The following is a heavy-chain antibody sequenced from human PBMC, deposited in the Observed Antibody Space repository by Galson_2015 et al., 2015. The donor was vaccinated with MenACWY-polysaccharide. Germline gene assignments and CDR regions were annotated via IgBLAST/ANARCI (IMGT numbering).Heavy chain of an antibody. D-gene: IGHD2-15*01. V-gene: IGHV1-69*13. CDR2: IIPIFGTA. Sequence: SVKVSYKASGGTFSSYAISWVRQAPGRGLEWMGEIIPIFGTANYAQKFQGRVTITADESTSTAYMELSSLRSEDTAVCYCASSGGSHPGIYYYYYMDVWGKGTTVTVSS. CDR1: GGTFSSYA. J-gene: IGHJ6*03. CDR3: ASSGGSHPGIYYYYYMDV.